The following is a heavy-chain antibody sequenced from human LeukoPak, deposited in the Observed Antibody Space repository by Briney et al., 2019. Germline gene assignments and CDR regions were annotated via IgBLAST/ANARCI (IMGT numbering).Heavy chain of an antibody. Sequence: ASVTVSCKASGGTFSIYAISWVRQAPGQGLEWMGGIIPIFGTANYAQKFQGRVTITADESTSTAYMELSSLRSEDTAVYYCARVMATTGYDAFDIWGQGTMVTVSS. D-gene: IGHD5-24*01. CDR3: ARVMATTGYDAFDI. CDR1: GGTFSIYA. CDR2: IIPIFGTA. J-gene: IGHJ3*02. V-gene: IGHV1-69*13.